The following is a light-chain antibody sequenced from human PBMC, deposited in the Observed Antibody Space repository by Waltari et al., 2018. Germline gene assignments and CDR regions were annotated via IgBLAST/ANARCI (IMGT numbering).Light chain of an antibody. CDR1: SSDVGGYNS. Sequence: QSALTQPPSASGSPGQSVTISCTGTSSDVGGYNSVSWYQQHPGKAPKLRIYEVSKRPPGVPERLAASKSGNTASLTGSGLQAEDEADYYCSSYAGSNNLVFGGGTKLTVL. CDR3: SSYAGSNNLV. J-gene: IGLJ2*01. CDR2: EVS. V-gene: IGLV2-8*01.